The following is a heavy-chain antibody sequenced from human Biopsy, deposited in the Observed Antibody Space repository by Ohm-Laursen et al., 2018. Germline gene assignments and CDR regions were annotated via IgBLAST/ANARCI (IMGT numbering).Heavy chain of an antibody. CDR2: ISGYNGNT. CDR1: GYSFTSYG. Sequence: GASVKVSCNPSGYSFTSYGISWVRQAPGEGLEWMGRISGYNGNTNYAQKFQGRVTMTADTSTSTVYMEVRGLRSDDTAVYYCARVTLPLYLDYWGQGTRVSVSS. J-gene: IGHJ4*02. D-gene: IGHD5/OR15-5a*01. CDR3: ARVTLPLYLDY. V-gene: IGHV1-18*01.